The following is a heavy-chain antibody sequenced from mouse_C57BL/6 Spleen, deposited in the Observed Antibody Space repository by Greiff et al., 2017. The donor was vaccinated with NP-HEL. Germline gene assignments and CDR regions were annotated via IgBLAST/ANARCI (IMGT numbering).Heavy chain of an antibody. V-gene: IGHV5-17*01. D-gene: IGHD1-1*01. J-gene: IGHJ2*01. CDR2: ISSGSSTI. CDR3: ARQDYYGSSYFDY. Sequence: EVNVVESGGGLVKPGGSLKLSCAASGFTFSDYGMHWVRQAPEKGLEWVAYISSGSSTIYYADTVKGRFTISRANAKNTLFLQMTSRRSEDTAMYYCARQDYYGSSYFDYWGQGTTLTVSS. CDR1: GFTFSDYG.